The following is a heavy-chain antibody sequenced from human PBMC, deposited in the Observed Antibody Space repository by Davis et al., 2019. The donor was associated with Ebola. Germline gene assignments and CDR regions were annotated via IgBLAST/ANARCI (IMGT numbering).Heavy chain of an antibody. J-gene: IGHJ5*02. CDR1: SFTSYW. CDR2: ISSDGAT. V-gene: IGHV4-39*01. Sequence: SFTSYWIGWVRQPPGKGLEWIGSISSDGATYNNPSLQSQFTMSLDTSKNQFSLTVTSVTAADTAMYYCARLTSPWGQGILVTVSS. D-gene: IGHD2-2*01. CDR3: ARLTSP.